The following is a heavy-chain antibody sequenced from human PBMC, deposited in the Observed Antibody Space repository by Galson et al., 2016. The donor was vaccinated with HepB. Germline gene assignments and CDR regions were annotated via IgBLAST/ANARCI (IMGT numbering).Heavy chain of an antibody. J-gene: IGHJ5*02. Sequence: SVKVSCKASGYSFNTYSISWIRQAPGQGLEWVGWISPYNGNKNYAQKFQGRVTMTTDTSTSTAHMDLRSLTSDDTAVYYCAREVRGSSGSGSHYKTFHSWFDTWGQGSLVTVSS. CDR1: GYSFNTYS. V-gene: IGHV1-18*01. D-gene: IGHD3-10*01. CDR3: AREVRGSSGSGSHYKTFHSWFDT. CDR2: ISPYNGNK.